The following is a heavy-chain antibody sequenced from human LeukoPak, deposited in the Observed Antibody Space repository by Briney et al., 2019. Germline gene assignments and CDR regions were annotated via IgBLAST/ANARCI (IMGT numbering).Heavy chain of an antibody. CDR3: ARGGAAFDI. V-gene: IGHV1-2*02. Sequence: ASVKVSCKASGYTFTSYDINWVRQATGQGLEWMGWINPNSGGTNYAQKFQGRVTMTRDTSISTAYMELSRLRSDDTAVYYCARGGAAFDIWGQGTMVTVSS. CDR1: GYTFTSYD. CDR2: INPNSGGT. J-gene: IGHJ3*02. D-gene: IGHD4-17*01.